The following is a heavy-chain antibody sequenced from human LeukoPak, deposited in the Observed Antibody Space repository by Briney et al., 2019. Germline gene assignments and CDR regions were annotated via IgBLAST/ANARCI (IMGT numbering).Heavy chain of an antibody. J-gene: IGHJ4*02. CDR3: ARGFPFDY. CDR2: INHSGST. V-gene: IGHV4-34*01. CDR1: GGSFSGYY. D-gene: IGHD2/OR15-2a*01. Sequence: SETLSLTCAVYGGSFSGYYWSWIRQPPGKGLEWIGEINHSGSTNYNPSLKSRVTISVDTSKNQFSLKLSSVTAADTAVYYCARGFPFDYWGQGTLVTVSS.